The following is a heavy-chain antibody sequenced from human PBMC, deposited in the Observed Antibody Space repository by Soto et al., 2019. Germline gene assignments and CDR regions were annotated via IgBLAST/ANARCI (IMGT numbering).Heavy chain of an antibody. J-gene: IGHJ4*02. V-gene: IGHV1-3*05. CDR3: ARGGGWYVPDY. CDR2: INAGNGNT. CDR1: GYTFTSYA. Sequence: QVQLVQSGAEEKKPGASVKVSCKASGYTFTSYAMHWVRQAPGQRLERMGWINAGNGNTKYSQKFQGRVTITRDTSASTAYMELSSLRSEDTAVYYCARGGGWYVPDYWGQGTRGTVSS. D-gene: IGHD6-19*01.